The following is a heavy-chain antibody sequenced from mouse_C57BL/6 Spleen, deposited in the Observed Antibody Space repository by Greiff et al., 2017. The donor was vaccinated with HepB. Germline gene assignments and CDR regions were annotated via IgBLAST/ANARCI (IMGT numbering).Heavy chain of an antibody. V-gene: IGHV5-4*01. CDR1: GFPFSSYA. J-gene: IGHJ2*01. CDR2: ISDGGSYT. D-gene: IGHD2-1*01. Sequence: EVQVVESGGGLVKPGGSLKLSCAASGFPFSSYAMYWVRQTPEKRLEWVATISDGGSYTYYPDNVKGRFTISRDKAKNNRYLQMSHLKSEDTAMYYCSREGIYYGNLDYWGQGTTLTVSS. CDR3: SREGIYYGNLDY.